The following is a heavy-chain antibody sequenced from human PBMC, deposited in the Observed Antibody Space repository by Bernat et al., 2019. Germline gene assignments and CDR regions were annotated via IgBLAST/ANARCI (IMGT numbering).Heavy chain of an antibody. CDR1: GGSISSSSYY. J-gene: IGHJ6*02. CDR3: ASPGAYSSSYYYYYYGMDV. CDR2: IYYSGST. V-gene: IGHV4-39*01. Sequence: QLQLQESGPGLVKPSETLSLTCTVSGGSISSSSYYWGWIRQPPGKGLEWIGSIYYSGSTYYNPSLKSRVTISVDTSKNQFSLKLSSVTAADTAVYYWASPGAYSSSYYYYYYGMDVWGQGTTVTVSS. D-gene: IGHD2-2*01.